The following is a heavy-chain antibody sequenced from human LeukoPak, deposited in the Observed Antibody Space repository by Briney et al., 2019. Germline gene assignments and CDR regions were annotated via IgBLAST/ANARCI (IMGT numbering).Heavy chain of an antibody. J-gene: IGHJ4*02. Sequence: PSETLSLTCGVYGGSFSGYYWSWIRQPPGKGLEWIGEINHSGSTNYNPSLKSRVTISVDTSKNQFSLKLSSVTAADTAVYYCARLLGGWYMYWGQGTLVTVSS. CDR3: ARLLGGWYMY. CDR1: GGSFSGYY. CDR2: INHSGST. D-gene: IGHD6-19*01. V-gene: IGHV4-34*01.